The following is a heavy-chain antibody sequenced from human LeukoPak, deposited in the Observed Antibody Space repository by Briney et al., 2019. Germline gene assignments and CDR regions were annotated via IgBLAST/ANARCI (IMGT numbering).Heavy chain of an antibody. V-gene: IGHV4-34*01. J-gene: IGHJ5*02. CDR1: GGSFSGYY. CDR3: ARTYYDFKVDP. CDR2: INHSGST. D-gene: IGHD3-3*01. Sequence: SETLSLTCAVYGGSFSGYYWSWIRQPPGKGLEWIGEINHSGSTNYNPSLTSRVTISVDTSKNQFSLKLSSVTAADTAVYYCARTYYDFKVDPWGRGTLVTVSS.